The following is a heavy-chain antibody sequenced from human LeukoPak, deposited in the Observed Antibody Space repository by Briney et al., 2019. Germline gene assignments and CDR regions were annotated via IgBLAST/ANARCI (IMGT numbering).Heavy chain of an antibody. CDR3: ARDGFTVTTPDYNYGMDV. J-gene: IGHJ6*02. D-gene: IGHD4-17*01. Sequence: GGSLRLSCAASGFTFSSYEMNWVRQAPGKGLEWVSYISSSGSTIYYADSVKGRFTISRDNSKNTLYLQMNSLRAEDTAVYYCARDGFTVTTPDYNYGMDVWGQGTTVTVSS. CDR1: GFTFSSYE. CDR2: ISSSGSTI. V-gene: IGHV3-48*03.